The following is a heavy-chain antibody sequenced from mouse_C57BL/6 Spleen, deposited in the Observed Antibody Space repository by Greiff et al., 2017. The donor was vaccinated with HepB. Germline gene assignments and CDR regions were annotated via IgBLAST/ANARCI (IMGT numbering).Heavy chain of an antibody. CDR1: GYAFSSSW. D-gene: IGHD1-1*01. CDR2: IYPGDGDT. Sequence: VQLQQSGPELVKPGASVKISCKASGYAFSSSWMNWVKQRPGKGLEWIGRIYPGDGDTNYNGKFKGKATLTADKSSSTAYMQRSSLTSEDSAVYFCASPNPSYYYGSSWDYFDYWGQGTTLTVSS. V-gene: IGHV1-82*01. CDR3: ASPNPSYYYGSSWDYFDY. J-gene: IGHJ2*01.